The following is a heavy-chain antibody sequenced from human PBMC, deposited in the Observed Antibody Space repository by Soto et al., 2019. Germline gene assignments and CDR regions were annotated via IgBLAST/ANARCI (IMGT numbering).Heavy chain of an antibody. CDR2: VTAGRGNT. CDR1: GYTFTAYT. D-gene: IGHD3-10*01. Sequence: ASVKVSCKASGYTFTAYTIHWVRQAPGQRLEWMGWVTAGRGNTDYSQKFQGRVTITRDTSASTAYMELYSLRSEDTAVYYCARENPPQAGSYYDSWGQGTLVAVSS. J-gene: IGHJ5*01. V-gene: IGHV1-3*01. CDR3: ARENPPQAGSYYDS.